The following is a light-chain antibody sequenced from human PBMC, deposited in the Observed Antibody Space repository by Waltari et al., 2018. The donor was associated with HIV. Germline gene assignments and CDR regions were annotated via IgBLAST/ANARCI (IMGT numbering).Light chain of an antibody. J-gene: IGKJ2*01. Sequence: DIVMTQSPDSLAVSLGERATINCKSSQSVLYSSNNKNYLAWYQQKPGQPPKLLIYWTSTRASGVPDRFSDSGSATEFTLTISSLQAEDVAVYYCQQYYSTPYTFGQGTKLQIK. CDR2: WTS. CDR1: QSVLYSSNNKNY. CDR3: QQYYSTPYT. V-gene: IGKV4-1*01.